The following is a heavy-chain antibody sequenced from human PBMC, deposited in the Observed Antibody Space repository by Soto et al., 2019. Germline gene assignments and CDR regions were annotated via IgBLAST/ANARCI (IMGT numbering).Heavy chain of an antibody. Sequence: EVQLVESGGGLVQPGGSLRLSCAASGFTFSSYWMSWVRQAPGKGLEWVANIKQDGSEKYYVDSVKGRFTIARDNAKNSLYLKMHSLRAEDTAVYYCARGARETIFGVVTAGAFPYYYGMDVWGQGTTVTVSS. V-gene: IGHV3-7*03. D-gene: IGHD3-3*01. CDR2: IKQDGSEK. J-gene: IGHJ6*02. CDR1: GFTFSSYW. CDR3: ARGARETIFGVVTAGAFPYYYGMDV.